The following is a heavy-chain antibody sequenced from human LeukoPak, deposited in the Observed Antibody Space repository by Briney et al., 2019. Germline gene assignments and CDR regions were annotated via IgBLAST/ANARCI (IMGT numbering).Heavy chain of an antibody. CDR2: IYHIGST. V-gene: IGHV4-38-2*02. Sequence: SETLSLTCSVSGYSISRGYYWAWIRQPPGKGLEWIGTIYHIGSTYYTPTLVSRVTLSVDTSKNEFSLNLRSVTAADTAVYYCARAGWIITSGIDYWGQGALVTVSS. CDR3: ARAGWIITSGIDY. D-gene: IGHD3-10*01. CDR1: GYSISRGYY. J-gene: IGHJ4*02.